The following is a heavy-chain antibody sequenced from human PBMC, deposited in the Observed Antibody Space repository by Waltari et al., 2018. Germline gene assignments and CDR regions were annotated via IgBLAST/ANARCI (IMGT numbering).Heavy chain of an antibody. V-gene: IGHV3-74*01. Sequence: EEQLVESGGGLVQPGDSLRLSCAASGFTYSNHWMHWVRQAPGKGLVLVSRFNGDGSTSNYADSVKGRFTISRDNTKKTLYLQMKRLRVEDTAVYYCARLAPKTYRSPVPGRDYYYGLDVWGQGTTVTVSS. CDR1: GFTYSNHW. D-gene: IGHD6-13*01. CDR2: FNGDGSTS. J-gene: IGHJ6*02. CDR3: ARLAPKTYRSPVPGRDYYYGLDV.